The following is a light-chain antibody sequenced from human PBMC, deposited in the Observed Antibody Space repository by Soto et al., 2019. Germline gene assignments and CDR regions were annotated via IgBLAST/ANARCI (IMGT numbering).Light chain of an antibody. CDR2: DAS. CDR1: QSISRN. J-gene: IGKJ1*01. V-gene: IGKV3-11*01. CDR3: QQRSNWPPT. Sequence: EIVLTQSPGTLSVYPGERATLSCRASQSISRNLAWYQQIPGQAPRLLIYDASNRATGIPARFSGSGSGTDFTLTISSLEPEDFAVYYCQQRSNWPPTFGQGTKVDIK.